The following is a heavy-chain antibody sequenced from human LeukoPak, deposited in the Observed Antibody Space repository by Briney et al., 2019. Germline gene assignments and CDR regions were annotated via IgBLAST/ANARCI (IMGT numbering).Heavy chain of an antibody. CDR2: IYYSGST. CDR1: GGSISSSSYY. J-gene: IGHJ4*02. CDR3: ARDFVSHDSSGYYYVVDY. Sequence: KPSETLSLTCNVSGGSISSSSYYWGWIRQPPGKGLEWIGSIYYSGSTYYNPSLKSRVTISVDTSKNQFSLKLSSVTAADTAVYYCARDFVSHDSSGYYYVVDYWGQGTLVTVSS. V-gene: IGHV4-39*07. D-gene: IGHD3-22*01.